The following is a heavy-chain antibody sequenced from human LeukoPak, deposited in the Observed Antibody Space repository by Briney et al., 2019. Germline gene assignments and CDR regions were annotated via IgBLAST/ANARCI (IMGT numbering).Heavy chain of an antibody. CDR3: AGGALYSSGWLNRFDP. CDR2: IYSSGNT. J-gene: IGHJ5*02. Sequence: GGSLRLSCAASGFTVSSNYMSWVRQAPGKGREWVAVIYSSGNTKYADSVKGRFTISRDNSKNTLYLDMNSLRAEDTAVYYCAGGALYSSGWLNRFDPWGQGTLVTVSS. V-gene: IGHV3-53*01. CDR1: GFTVSSNY. D-gene: IGHD6-19*01.